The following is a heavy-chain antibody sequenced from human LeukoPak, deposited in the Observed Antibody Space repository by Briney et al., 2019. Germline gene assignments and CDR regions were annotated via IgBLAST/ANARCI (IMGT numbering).Heavy chain of an antibody. J-gene: IGHJ4*02. CDR3: ASTKYYYGSGRAYYFDY. CDR1: GGSISSSNW. V-gene: IGHV4-4*02. CDR2: IYHSGST. Sequence: SGTLSLTCAVSGGSISSSNWWSWVRQPPGKGLEWIGEIYHSGSTNYNPSLKSRVTISVDKSKNQFSLKLSSVTAADTAVYYCASTKYYYGSGRAYYFDYWGQGTLVTVSS. D-gene: IGHD3-10*01.